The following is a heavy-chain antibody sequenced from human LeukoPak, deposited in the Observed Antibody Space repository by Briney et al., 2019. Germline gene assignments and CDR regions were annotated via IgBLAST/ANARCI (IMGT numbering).Heavy chain of an antibody. CDR1: GGSISGYY. CDR3: ARILDSGLADY. V-gene: IGHV4-59*01. D-gene: IGHD3-22*01. CDR2: IHYTGRT. Sequence: SETLSLICTVSGGSISGYYWTWIRQPPGKGLEWIAYIHYTGRTNYNPSLKSRVTISVDTSNNQFSLKLNSVTAADTAVYYCARILDSGLADYWGQGTLVTVSS. J-gene: IGHJ4*02.